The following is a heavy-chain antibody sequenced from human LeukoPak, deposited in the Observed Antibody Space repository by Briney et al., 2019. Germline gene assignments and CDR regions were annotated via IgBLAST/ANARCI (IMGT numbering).Heavy chain of an antibody. CDR3: AKEHGSGSYYKPDY. V-gene: IGHV3-23*01. J-gene: IGHJ4*02. CDR2: ISGSGETT. CDR1: GFTFSSYA. D-gene: IGHD3-10*01. Sequence: GGSLGLSCAGSGFTFSSYAMTWVRQSPGKGPEWVSAISGSGETTYYADSVKGRFTISRDNSRNSLYLQMNSLRAEDTAVYYCAKEHGSGSYYKPDYWGQGTLVTVSS.